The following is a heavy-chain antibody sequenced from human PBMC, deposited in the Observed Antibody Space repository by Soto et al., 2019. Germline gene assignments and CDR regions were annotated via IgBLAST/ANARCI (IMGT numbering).Heavy chain of an antibody. CDR3: ARDPGIAVAGDYGMDV. V-gene: IGHV1-46*01. D-gene: IGHD6-19*01. CDR2: INPSGGST. J-gene: IGHJ6*02. Sequence: VASVKGSCTASGYTFTSYEMRWVRQAPVPGLEWMGIINPSGGSTSYTQKFQGRVTMTRDTSTSTVYMELSSLRSEDTAVYYCARDPGIAVAGDYGMDVWGQGTTVTVSS. CDR1: GYTFTSYE.